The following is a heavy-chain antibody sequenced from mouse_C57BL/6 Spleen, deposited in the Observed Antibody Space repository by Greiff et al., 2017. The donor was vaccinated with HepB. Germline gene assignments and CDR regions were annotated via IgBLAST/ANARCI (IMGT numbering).Heavy chain of an antibody. CDR2: ISSGSSTI. Sequence: EVKLMESGGGLVKPGGSLKLSCAASGFTFSDYGMHWVRQAPEKGLEWVAYISSGSSTIYYADTVKGRFTISRDNAKNTLFLQMTSLRSEDTAMYYCARATTVGRFAYWGQGTLVTVSA. D-gene: IGHD1-1*01. CDR1: GFTFSDYG. J-gene: IGHJ3*01. CDR3: ARATTVGRFAY. V-gene: IGHV5-17*01.